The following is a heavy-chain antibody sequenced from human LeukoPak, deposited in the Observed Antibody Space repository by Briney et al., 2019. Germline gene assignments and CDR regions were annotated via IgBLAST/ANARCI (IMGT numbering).Heavy chain of an antibody. V-gene: IGHV4-61*02. J-gene: IGHJ3*02. CDR2: IYTSGSSDYRST. D-gene: IGHD2-2*01. Sequence: SETLSLTCTVSGGSISSGAYYWSWIRQPAGKGLEWIGRIYTSGSSDYRSTNYNPSLKSRVTLSIDTSKRHFSLTLSSVTAADTAIYYCATARTSCSSSTCGMAFDIWGQGTMVTVSS. CDR1: GGSISSGAYY. CDR3: ATARTSCSSSTCGMAFDI.